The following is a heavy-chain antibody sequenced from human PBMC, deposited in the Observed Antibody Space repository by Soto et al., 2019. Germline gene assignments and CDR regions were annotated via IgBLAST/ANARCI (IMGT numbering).Heavy chain of an antibody. D-gene: IGHD6-19*01. CDR1: GFTFSSYS. V-gene: IGHV3-21*01. J-gene: IGHJ4*02. Sequence: PVGSLRFSCAASGFTFSSYSMNWVRQAPGKGLEWVSSISSSSSYIYYADSVKGRFTISRDNAKNSLYLQMNSLRAEDTAVYYCAREGIAVAGYYFDFWGQGTLVTVSS. CDR3: AREGIAVAGYYFDF. CDR2: ISSSSSYI.